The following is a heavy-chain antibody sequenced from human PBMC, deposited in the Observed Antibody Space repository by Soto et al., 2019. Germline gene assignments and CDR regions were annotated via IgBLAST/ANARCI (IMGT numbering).Heavy chain of an antibody. CDR3: ARGMTTVTTFDY. D-gene: IGHD4-17*01. Sequence: QLQLQESGSGLVKPSQTLSLTCAVSGGSISSGGYSCNWIRQPPGKGLEWIAYIYHSGITYYNPSLKSRVTISVDRSKNQFSLKLSSVTAADTAVYYCARGMTTVTTFDYWGQGTLVTVSS. J-gene: IGHJ4*02. V-gene: IGHV4-30-2*01. CDR1: GGSISSGGYS. CDR2: IYHSGIT.